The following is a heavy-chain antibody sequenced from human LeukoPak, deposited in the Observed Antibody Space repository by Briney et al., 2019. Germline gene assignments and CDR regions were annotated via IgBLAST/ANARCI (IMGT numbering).Heavy chain of an antibody. CDR3: ASGTTYYYYMDV. D-gene: IGHD1-14*01. J-gene: IGHJ6*03. V-gene: IGHV4-39*07. CDR2: INHSGST. CDR1: GGSISSSSYY. Sequence: PSETLSLTCTVSGGSISSSSYYWSWIRQPPGKGLEWIGEINHSGSTNYNPSLKSRVTISVDASKNQFSLKLSSVTAADTAVYYCASGTTYYYYMDVWGKGTTVTVSS.